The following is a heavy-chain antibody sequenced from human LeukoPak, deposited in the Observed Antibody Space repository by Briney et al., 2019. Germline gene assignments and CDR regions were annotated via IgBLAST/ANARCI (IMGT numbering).Heavy chain of an antibody. D-gene: IGHD2-15*01. CDR1: GFTFSSYS. V-gene: IGHV3-21*04. Sequence: GGSLRLSCAASGFTFSSYSMNWVRQAPGKGLEWVSSISGSSSYIYYADSVKGRFTISRDNAKNSLYVQMNSLRAEDTAVYYCARDGVVVVVAATHYYYYYMDVWGKGTTVTVSS. J-gene: IGHJ6*03. CDR3: ARDGVVVVVAATHYYYYYMDV. CDR2: ISGSSSYI.